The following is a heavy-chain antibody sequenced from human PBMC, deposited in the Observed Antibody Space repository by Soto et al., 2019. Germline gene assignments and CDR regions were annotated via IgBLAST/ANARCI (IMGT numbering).Heavy chain of an antibody. Sequence: EVQLLESGGGLVQPGGSLRLSCAASGFTFSSYAMSWVRQAPGKGLEWVSAISGSGGSTYYADSVKGRFTISRDNSKNPLYLQMTSWRAEDTAVYYCAKEGGIVVVVAAYDYWAREPWSPSPQ. J-gene: IGHJ4*02. D-gene: IGHD2-15*01. CDR1: GFTFSSYA. V-gene: IGHV3-23*01. CDR3: AKEGGIVVVVAAYDY. CDR2: ISGSGGST.